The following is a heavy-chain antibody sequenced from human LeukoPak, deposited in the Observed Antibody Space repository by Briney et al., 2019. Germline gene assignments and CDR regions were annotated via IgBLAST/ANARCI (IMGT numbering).Heavy chain of an antibody. J-gene: IGHJ4*02. CDR1: EFTFSSYA. CDR3: AKNTHAYAEIFDY. V-gene: IGHV3-30*18. Sequence: GGSLRLSCAASEFTFSSYAMHWVRQAPGKGLEWVAFTSYHGSNKYYADSVKGRFTISRDNSKNTLFLQMNSLRAEDTAVYYCAKNTHAYAEIFDYWGQGTLVTVSS. D-gene: IGHD2-2*01. CDR2: TSYHGSNK.